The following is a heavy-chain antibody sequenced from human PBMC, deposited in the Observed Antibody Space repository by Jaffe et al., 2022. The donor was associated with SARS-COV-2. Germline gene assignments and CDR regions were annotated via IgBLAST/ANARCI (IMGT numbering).Heavy chain of an antibody. CDR3: ARVVAGWLVYFDY. J-gene: IGHJ4*02. Sequence: QVQLQESGPGLVKPSETLSLTCTVSGGSISSYYWSWIRQPPGKGLEWIGYIYYSGSTNYNPSLKSRVTISVDTSKNQFSLKLSSVTAADTAVYYCARVVAGWLVYFDYWGQGTLVTVSS. D-gene: IGHD6-19*01. CDR1: GGSISSYY. V-gene: IGHV4-59*01. CDR2: IYYSGST.